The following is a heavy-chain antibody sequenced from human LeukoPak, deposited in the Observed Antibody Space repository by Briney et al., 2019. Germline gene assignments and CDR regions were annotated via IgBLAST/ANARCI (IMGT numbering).Heavy chain of an antibody. V-gene: IGHV4-39*01. CDR3: ARCPSWALDWFDP. CDR1: GGSISSSSYY. CDR2: IYYSGST. Sequence: SETLSLTCTVSGGSISSSSYYWGWIRQPPGKGLEWIGSIYYSGSTYYNPSLKSRVTISVDTSKNQFSLKLSSVTAADTAVYYCARCPSWALDWFDPWGQGTLVTVSS. J-gene: IGHJ5*02.